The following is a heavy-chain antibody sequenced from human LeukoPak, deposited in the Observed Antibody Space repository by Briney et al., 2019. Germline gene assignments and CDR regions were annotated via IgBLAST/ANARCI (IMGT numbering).Heavy chain of an antibody. V-gene: IGHV4-39*01. D-gene: IGHD3-3*01. CDR3: ASNNFWSARGFDP. CDR2: ISYSGDT. CDR1: GGSIKNDGYY. J-gene: IGHJ5*02. Sequence: PSETLSLTCTVSGGSIKNDGYYWGWIRQPPGKGLGWIGSISYSGDTYYNPSLKSRVTISVDPSKNQLSLKLRSVTAADTAVYYCASNNFWSARGFDPWGQGTLVTVSS.